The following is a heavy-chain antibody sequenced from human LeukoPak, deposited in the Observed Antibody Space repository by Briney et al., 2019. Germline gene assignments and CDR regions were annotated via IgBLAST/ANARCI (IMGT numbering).Heavy chain of an antibody. CDR3: AKCPFYGHEAVGAYYHYYMDV. CDR2: ISGSGGST. Sequence: GGSLRLSCAASGFTFSSYAMSWIRQAPGKGLEWVSDISGSGGSTHHADSAKGRFTLSRDNSQDTLYLQMNSLRAEDTAVYYSAKCPFYGHEAVGAYYHYYMDVWGKGTTVTVSS. V-gene: IGHV3-23*01. J-gene: IGHJ6*03. D-gene: IGHD3-16*01. CDR1: GFTFSSYA.